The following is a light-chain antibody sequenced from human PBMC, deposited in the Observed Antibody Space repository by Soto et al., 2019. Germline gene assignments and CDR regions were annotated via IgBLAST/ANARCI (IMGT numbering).Light chain of an antibody. V-gene: IGLV2-14*01. CDR3: SSYTSSSTHWV. CDR1: SSDVGGYNY. Sequence: QSVLTQPASVSGSPGQSITISCTGTSSDVGGYNYVSWYQQHPGKAPKLMIYEVSNRPSGVSNRFSGSKSGNTASLTISGLQAEDEADYYCSSYTSSSTHWVFGGGTK. J-gene: IGLJ3*02. CDR2: EVS.